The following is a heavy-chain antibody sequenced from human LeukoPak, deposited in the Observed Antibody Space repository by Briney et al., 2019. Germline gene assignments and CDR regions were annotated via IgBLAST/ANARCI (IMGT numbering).Heavy chain of an antibody. V-gene: IGHV1-2*02. CDR3: ARDEDVGPRTLMVRGDTS. Sequence: ASVKVSCKASGFTFTAYHMHWVRQAPGQGLEWMGWINPNSGGTNYAQKFQGRVTMTRDTSISTAYMELSGLRSEDTAVYYCARDEDVGPRTLMVRGDTSWGQGTLVTVSS. J-gene: IGHJ4*02. CDR1: GFTFTAYH. CDR2: INPNSGGT. D-gene: IGHD3-10*01.